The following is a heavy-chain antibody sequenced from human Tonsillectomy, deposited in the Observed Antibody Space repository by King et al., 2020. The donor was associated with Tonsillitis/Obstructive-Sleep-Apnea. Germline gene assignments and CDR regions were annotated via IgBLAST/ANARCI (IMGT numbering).Heavy chain of an antibody. CDR2: IYYSGST. V-gene: IGHV4-39*01. CDR3: ASGVLRGYSYGYGY. CDR1: RGSISSSSYY. D-gene: IGHD5-18*01. Sequence: MQLQESGPGLVKPSETLSLTCTVSRGSISSSSYYWGWIRQPPGKGLEWIGSIYYSGSTYYNPSLKSRVTISVDTSKNQFSLKLSSVTAADTAVYYCASGVLRGYSYGYGYWGQGTLVTVSS. J-gene: IGHJ4*02.